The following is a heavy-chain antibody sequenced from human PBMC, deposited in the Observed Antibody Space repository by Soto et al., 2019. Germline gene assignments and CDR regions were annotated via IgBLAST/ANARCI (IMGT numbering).Heavy chain of an antibody. CDR3: AGVSSGGYEILYYYGMDV. D-gene: IGHD6-19*01. J-gene: IGHJ6*02. V-gene: IGHV3-23*01. Sequence: EVQLLESGGGLVQPGGSLRLSCAASGFTFSSDAMSWVRQAPGKGLEWVSAISGSGGSTYYADSVKGRFTISRDNSKNTLYLQMNSLRAEDTAVYYCAGVSSGGYEILYYYGMDVWGQGTTVTVSS. CDR2: ISGSGGST. CDR1: GFTFSSDA.